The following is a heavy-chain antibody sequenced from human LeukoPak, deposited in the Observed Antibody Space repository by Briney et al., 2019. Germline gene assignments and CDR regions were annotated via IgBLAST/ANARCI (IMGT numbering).Heavy chain of an antibody. CDR3: ARVQSVAAAWFDP. CDR2: ISSSSSYI. Sequence: GGSLRLSCAASGFTFSSYSMNWVRQAPGKGLEWVSSISSSSSYIYYADSVKGRFTSSRDNAKNLLYLQMNSLRAEDTAVYYCARVQSVAAAWFDPWGQGTLVTVSS. J-gene: IGHJ5*02. CDR1: GFTFSSYS. D-gene: IGHD6-13*01. V-gene: IGHV3-21*04.